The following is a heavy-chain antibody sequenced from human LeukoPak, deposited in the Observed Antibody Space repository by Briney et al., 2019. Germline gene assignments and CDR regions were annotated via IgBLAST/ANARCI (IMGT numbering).Heavy chain of an antibody. CDR2: ISLDGSRT. CDR1: GFTLSSHW. V-gene: IGHV3-74*01. J-gene: IGHJ4*02. CDR3: ARGVGGYYRYTIEY. Sequence: HAGGSLRLSCAASGFTLSSHWMHWVRHAPGKGLGWVSRISLDGSRTTYADSVKGRFTISRDNAKSTLYLQMSSLRAEDTAVYYCARGVGGYYRYTIEYWGQGTLVTASS. D-gene: IGHD3-16*02.